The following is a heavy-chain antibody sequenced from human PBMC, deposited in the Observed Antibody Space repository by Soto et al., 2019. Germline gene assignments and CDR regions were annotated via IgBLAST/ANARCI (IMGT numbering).Heavy chain of an antibody. CDR2: IKGDGSQK. J-gene: IGHJ4*02. V-gene: IGHV3-7*03. Sequence: PGGSLRLSCAASGFTFSSYAMSWVRQAPGKGLEWVVSIKGDGSQKQYAASVKGRFTISRDNAKDSLFLQMDSLRAEDTAVYYCARGLNYAYEFRGQGTLVTVSS. CDR1: GFTFSSYA. CDR3: ARGLNYAYEF. D-gene: IGHD2-21*01.